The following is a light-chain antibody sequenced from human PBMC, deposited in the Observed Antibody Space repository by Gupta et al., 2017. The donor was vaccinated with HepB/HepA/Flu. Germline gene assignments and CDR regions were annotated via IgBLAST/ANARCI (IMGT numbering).Light chain of an antibody. CDR1: SSNIGADYD. V-gene: IGLV1-40*01. J-gene: IGLJ2*01. CDR3: QSYDSSLSVV. Sequence: QSVLTQPPSVSGAPGQRVTLSCPGSSSNIGADYDVHWYQHLPGTAPKLLIYGNNYRPSGVPDRFSGSKSGTSASLAITGLQAEDEADYYCQSYDSSLSVVFGGGTKLTVL. CDR2: GNN.